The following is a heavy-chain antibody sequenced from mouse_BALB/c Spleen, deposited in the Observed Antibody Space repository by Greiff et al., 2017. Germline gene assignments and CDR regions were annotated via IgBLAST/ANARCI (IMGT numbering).Heavy chain of an antibody. CDR1: GFTFSDFY. V-gene: IGHV7-1*02. CDR3: ARGYGNYSPWFAY. Sequence: EVHLVESGGGLVKPGGSLKLSCATSGFTFSDFYMEWVRQPPGKRLEWIAASRNKANDYTTEYSASVKGRFIVSRDTSQSILYLQMNALRAEDTAIYYCARGYGNYSPWFAYWGQGTLVTVSA. CDR2: SRNKANDYTT. D-gene: IGHD2-1*01. J-gene: IGHJ3*01.